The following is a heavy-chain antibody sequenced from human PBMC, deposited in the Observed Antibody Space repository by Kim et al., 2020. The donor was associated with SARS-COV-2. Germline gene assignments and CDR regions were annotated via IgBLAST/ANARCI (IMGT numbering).Heavy chain of an antibody. Sequence: NPSLKGRCTISVAPSKNQFSLKLSAGTAADTAVYYCARAGYSGYDSHFDYWGQGTLVTVSS. J-gene: IGHJ4*02. V-gene: IGHV4-34*01. CDR3: ARAGYSGYDSHFDY. D-gene: IGHD5-12*01.